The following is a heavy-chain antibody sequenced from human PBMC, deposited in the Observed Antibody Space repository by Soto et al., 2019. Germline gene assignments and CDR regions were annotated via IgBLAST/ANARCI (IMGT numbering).Heavy chain of an antibody. Sequence: GASVKVSCKASGYTFTSYGISLVRQAPGQGLEWMGRIIPILGIANYAQKFQGRVTITADKSTSTAYMELSSLRSEDTAVYYCARVIAVAHYYYYYMDVWGKGTMVTLSS. J-gene: IGHJ6*03. CDR2: IIPILGIA. CDR1: GYTFTSYG. D-gene: IGHD6-19*01. CDR3: ARVIAVAHYYYYYMDV. V-gene: IGHV1-69*04.